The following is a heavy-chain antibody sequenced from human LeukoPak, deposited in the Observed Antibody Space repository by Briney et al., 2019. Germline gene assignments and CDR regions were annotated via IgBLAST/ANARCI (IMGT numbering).Heavy chain of an antibody. CDR1: GCTISSYF. D-gene: IGHD1-26*01. J-gene: IGHJ4*02. Sequence: PGGSLRLSCTASGCTISSYFMSWVRQAPGKGLEWVSVIYSSGSTYYADSVKGRFTISRDKSKNTLYLQMNSLRGEDTAVYYCARALWGGSYGNFDYWGQGALVTVSS. CDR3: ARALWGGSYGNFDY. CDR2: IYSSGST. V-gene: IGHV3-53*01.